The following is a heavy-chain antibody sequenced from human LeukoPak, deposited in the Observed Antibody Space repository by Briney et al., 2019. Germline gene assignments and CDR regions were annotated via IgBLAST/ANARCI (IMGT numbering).Heavy chain of an antibody. V-gene: IGHV1-18*01. D-gene: IGHD2-15*01. Sequence: ASVKVSCKASGYTFTSYGISWVRQAPGQGLEWMGWISAYNGNTNYAQKLRGRVTMTTDTSTSTAYMELRSLRSDDTAVYYCARDQRRYCSGGSCYSFVYWGQGTLVTVSS. CDR3: ARDQRRYCSGGSCYSFVY. J-gene: IGHJ4*02. CDR1: GYTFTSYG. CDR2: ISAYNGNT.